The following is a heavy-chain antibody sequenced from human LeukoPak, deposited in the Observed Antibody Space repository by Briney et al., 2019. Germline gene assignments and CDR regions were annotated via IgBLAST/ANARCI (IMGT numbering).Heavy chain of an antibody. CDR1: GFTFDTHA. V-gene: IGHV3-23*01. D-gene: IGHD5-12*01. Sequence: PGGSLRLSCAASGFTFDTHAMSWVRQAPGKGLEWVSGINGNGASTYYSDSVKGRFTISRDNSKNTLYLQMSTLRAEDTALYYCAKDRRNTVPTISDYWGQGTLVTVCS. J-gene: IGHJ4*02. CDR2: INGNGAST. CDR3: AKDRRNTVPTISDY.